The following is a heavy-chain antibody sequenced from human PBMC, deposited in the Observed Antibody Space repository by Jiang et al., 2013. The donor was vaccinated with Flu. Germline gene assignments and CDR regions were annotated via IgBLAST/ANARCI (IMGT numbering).Heavy chain of an antibody. V-gene: IGHV3-33*01. Sequence: GGGVVQPGRSLRLSCAASGFTFSSYGMHWVRQAPGQGAGVVAVIWYDGSNKYYADSVKGRFTISRDNSKNTLYLQMNSLRAEDTAVYYCARAPAVGAVTTGPCDYWGQGTLVTVSS. CDR3: ARAPAVGAVTTGPCDY. CDR2: IWYDGSNK. CDR1: GFTFSSYG. D-gene: IGHD4-17*01. J-gene: IGHJ4*02.